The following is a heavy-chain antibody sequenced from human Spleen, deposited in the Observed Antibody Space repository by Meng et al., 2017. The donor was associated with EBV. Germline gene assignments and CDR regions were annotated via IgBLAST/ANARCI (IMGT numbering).Heavy chain of an antibody. CDR3: ARGTSRPSMYYFDY. J-gene: IGHJ4*02. CDR2: IYESGST. CDR1: GGSISSSNW. D-gene: IGHD6-13*01. V-gene: IGHV4-4*02. Sequence: VQLEEAGPGLVTPSGTLSRPCGVSGGSISSSNWWSWVRQPPGKGLEWIGEIYESGSTNYNPSLESRVTVSIDKSKNQFSLKLSSVTAADTAVYYCARGTSRPSMYYFDYWGQGTLVTVSS.